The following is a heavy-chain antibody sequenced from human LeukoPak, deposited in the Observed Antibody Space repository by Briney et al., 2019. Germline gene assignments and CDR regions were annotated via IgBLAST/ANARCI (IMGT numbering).Heavy chain of an antibody. CDR1: GFTFDDYA. D-gene: IGHD2-15*01. V-gene: IGHV3-9*01. Sequence: PGGSLRLSCAASGFTFDDYAMHWVRQGPGKGLEWVSGISWNSGSIGYADSVKGRFTISRDNAKNSLYLQMNSLRAEDTALYYCAMPRRYCSGGSCSGYYFDYWGQGTLVTVSS. CDR2: ISWNSGSI. CDR3: AMPRRYCSGGSCSGYYFDY. J-gene: IGHJ4*02.